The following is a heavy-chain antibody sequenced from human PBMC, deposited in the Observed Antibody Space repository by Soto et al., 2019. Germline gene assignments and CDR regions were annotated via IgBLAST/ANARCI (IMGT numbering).Heavy chain of an antibody. J-gene: IGHJ6*02. Sequence: XSGEVSFKASGYTFTTYDINWVRQAPGQGLEWLGWMDPNSGSTGYAQNFQGRITMTRNISRNTAHMELSSLQSEDTAVYYCARERKFDFWRKGLDVWGQGTTVTVSS. CDR1: GYTFTTYD. V-gene: IGHV1-8*01. CDR2: MDPNSGST. CDR3: ARERKFDFWRKGLDV. D-gene: IGHD3-3*01.